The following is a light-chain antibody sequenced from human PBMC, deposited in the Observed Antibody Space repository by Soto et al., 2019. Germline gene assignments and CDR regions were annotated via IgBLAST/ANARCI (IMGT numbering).Light chain of an antibody. CDR1: SSDVGSYNR. Sequence: QSALTQPPSVSGSPGQSVTISCTGTSSDVGSYNRVSWYQQPPGTAPKLMIYEVSNRPSGVPDRFSGSKSGNTASLTISGLQAEDEAYYYCSVYTNSSTQVFGSGTKVTVL. V-gene: IGLV2-18*01. J-gene: IGLJ1*01. CDR2: EVS. CDR3: SVYTNSSTQV.